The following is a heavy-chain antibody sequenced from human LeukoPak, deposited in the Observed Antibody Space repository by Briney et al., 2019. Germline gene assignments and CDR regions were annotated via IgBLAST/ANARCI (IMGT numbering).Heavy chain of an antibody. D-gene: IGHD3-22*01. CDR3: ASHVWWYYDSSGYPDS. J-gene: IGHJ4*02. V-gene: IGHV4-39*01. CDR2: IYYSGYT. CDR1: GGSISSSSHY. Sequence: SETLSLTCTVSGGSISSSSHYWGWIRQPPGKGLEWIGSIYYSGYTYYNPSPKSRVTISVDTSKNQFSLKLRSVTAADTAVYYCASHVWWYYDSSGYPDSWGQGTLVTVSS.